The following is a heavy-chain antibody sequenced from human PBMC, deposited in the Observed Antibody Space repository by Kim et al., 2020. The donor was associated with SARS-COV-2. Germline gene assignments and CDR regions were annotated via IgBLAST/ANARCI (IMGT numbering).Heavy chain of an antibody. D-gene: IGHD1-26*01. CDR2: ISAYNGNT. J-gene: IGHJ3*02. CDR3: ARADGEELPIDAFDI. CDR1: GYTFTSYG. V-gene: IGHV1-18*01. Sequence: ASVKVSCKASGYTFTSYGISWVRQAPGQGLEWMGWISAYNGNTNYAQKLQGRFTMTTDTSTSTAYMELRSLRSDDTAVYYCARADGEELPIDAFDIWGQGTMVTVSS.